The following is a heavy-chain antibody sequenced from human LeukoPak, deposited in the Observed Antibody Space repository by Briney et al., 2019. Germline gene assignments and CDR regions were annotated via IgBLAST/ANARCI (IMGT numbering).Heavy chain of an antibody. J-gene: IGHJ5*02. CDR2: ISAYNGNT. V-gene: IGHV1-18*01. CDR3: ARDKGSSWENWFDP. CDR1: GYTFTSYG. D-gene: IGHD6-13*01. Sequence: GASVKVSCKASGYTFTSYGISWVRQAPGQGLEWMGWISAYNGNTNYAQKLQGRVTMTTDTSTSTAYMDLRSLRSDDTAVYYCARDKGSSWENWFDPWGQGTLVTVSS.